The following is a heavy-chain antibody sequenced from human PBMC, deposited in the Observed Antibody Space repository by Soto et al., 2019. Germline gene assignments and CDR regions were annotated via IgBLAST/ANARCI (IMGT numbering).Heavy chain of an antibody. CDR3: ARVRYDFWSGYLGFDY. CDR2: IYYSGST. J-gene: IGHJ4*02. D-gene: IGHD3-3*01. CDR1: GGSIGSFY. V-gene: IGHV4-59*01. Sequence: SVTLSLTWTVAGGSIGSFYGSRIRQHTGKGLEWIGYIYYSGSTNYNPSLKSRVTISVDTSKNQFSLKLSSVTAADTAVYYCARVRYDFWSGYLGFDYWGQGTLVTVSS.